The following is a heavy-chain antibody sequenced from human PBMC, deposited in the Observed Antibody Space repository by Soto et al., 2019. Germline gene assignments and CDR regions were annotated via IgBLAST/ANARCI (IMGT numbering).Heavy chain of an antibody. Sequence: EVQLVQSGGGLIQPGGSLRLSCAASGFGVQLNYVTWVRQAPGKGLEWVSTIDTEGRAGYADSMKGRFTISRDHPENTVFLQMNSLRVDDTAVYFCATALGFGEYNFDFWGQGTLVTVSS. CDR3: ATALGFGEYNFDF. CDR2: IDTEGRA. V-gene: IGHV3-53*01. D-gene: IGHD3-10*01. CDR1: GFGVQLNY. J-gene: IGHJ4*02.